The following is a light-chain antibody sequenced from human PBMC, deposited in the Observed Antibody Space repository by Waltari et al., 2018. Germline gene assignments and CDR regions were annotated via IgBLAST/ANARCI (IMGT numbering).Light chain of an antibody. J-gene: IGKJ3*01. V-gene: IGKV3-20*01. Sequence: EIVLTQSPGTLSLSPGERATLYCRASQSVSSSYLAWYQQKPGQAPRLLIYGASSRATGIPDRFSGSGSGTDFTLTISRLEPEDFAVYYCQQYGSSREFTFGPGTEVDIK. CDR3: QQYGSSREFT. CDR1: QSVSSSY. CDR2: GAS.